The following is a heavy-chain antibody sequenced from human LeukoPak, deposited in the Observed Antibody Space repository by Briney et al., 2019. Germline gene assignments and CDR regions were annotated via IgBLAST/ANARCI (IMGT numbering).Heavy chain of an antibody. J-gene: IGHJ4*02. CDR1: GGSISSGGYY. CDR3: ARDWSRGTGTFDY. CDR2: IYYSGST. D-gene: IGHD1-1*01. Sequence: SETLSLTCTVSGGSISSGGYYWSWIRQHPGKGLEWIGYIYYSGSTYYNPSLKSRLTISVDTSKNQFSLKLSSVTAADTAVYYCARDWSRGTGTFDYWGQGTLVTVSS. V-gene: IGHV4-31*03.